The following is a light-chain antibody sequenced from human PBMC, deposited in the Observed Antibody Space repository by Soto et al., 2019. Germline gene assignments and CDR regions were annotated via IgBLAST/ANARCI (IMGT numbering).Light chain of an antibody. V-gene: IGKV1-27*01. CDR1: QGISNY. CDR3: QKYNSARGFA. Sequence: DIQMTQSPSSLSASVGDRVTITCRASQGISNYLAWYQQKPGKVPKLLIYAASTLQSGVPSRFSGSGSGTAFTLTISNLQPEDVASSYCQKYNSARGFAFGPGTKVDIK. CDR2: AAS. J-gene: IGKJ3*01.